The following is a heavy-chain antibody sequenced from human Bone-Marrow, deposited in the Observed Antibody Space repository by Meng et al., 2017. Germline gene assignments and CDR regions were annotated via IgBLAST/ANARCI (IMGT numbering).Heavy chain of an antibody. D-gene: IGHD6-19*01. V-gene: IGHV3-74*01. Sequence: EVQLLESGGCLVQPGGSLRLSCAASGFTFSTYWMHWFRQAPGKGLVWVSRINSDGSSTSYADSVKGRFTISRDNAKNTLYLQMNSLRAEDTAVYYCARASIAVAGVDYWGQGTLVTVSS. CDR1: GFTFSTYW. J-gene: IGHJ4*02. CDR2: INSDGSST. CDR3: ARASIAVAGVDY.